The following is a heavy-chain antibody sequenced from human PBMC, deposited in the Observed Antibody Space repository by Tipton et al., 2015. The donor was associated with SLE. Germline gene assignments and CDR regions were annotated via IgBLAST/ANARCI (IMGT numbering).Heavy chain of an antibody. D-gene: IGHD1-26*01. CDR3: EGSGSYSVDY. V-gene: IGHV4-59*12. J-gene: IGHJ4*02. CDR2: IYYTGTT. CDR1: GFIFSDYS. Sequence: LRLSCAASGFIFSDYSMNWVRQPPGKGLEWIGYIYYTGTTSYNPSLKSRLIMTVDTSKNQFSLKLSSVTAADTAVYYCEGSGSYSVDYWGQGTLVTVSS.